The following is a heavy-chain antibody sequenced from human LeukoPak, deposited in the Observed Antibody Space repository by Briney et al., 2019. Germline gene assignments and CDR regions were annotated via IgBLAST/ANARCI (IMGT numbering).Heavy chain of an antibody. CDR1: GFTFSSCA. CDR2: ISGGGGST. V-gene: IGHV3-23*01. Sequence: PGGTLRLSCAASGFTFSSCAMSWFRQAPGKGLQWVSHISGGGGSTYYADSVKGRFTISRDNSKNTLYLQMNSLKTEDTAVYYCTTVYGWYVAFDIWGPGTMVTVSS. CDR3: TTVYGWYVAFDI. J-gene: IGHJ3*02. D-gene: IGHD6-19*01.